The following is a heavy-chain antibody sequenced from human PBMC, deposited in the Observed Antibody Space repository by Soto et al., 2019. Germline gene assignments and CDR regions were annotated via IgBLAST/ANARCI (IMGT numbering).Heavy chain of an antibody. Sequence: QVQLVQSGAEEKKPGASVKVSCKAYGYTFISYAMYWVRQAPGQRLEWMGWINAGNGNTKYSQKFQGRVTITRDTSASTAYMELSSLRSEDTAVYYCARDFNYGSGDYWGQGTLVTVSS. CDR2: INAGNGNT. CDR1: GYTFISYA. D-gene: IGHD3-10*01. J-gene: IGHJ4*02. CDR3: ARDFNYGSGDY. V-gene: IGHV1-3*05.